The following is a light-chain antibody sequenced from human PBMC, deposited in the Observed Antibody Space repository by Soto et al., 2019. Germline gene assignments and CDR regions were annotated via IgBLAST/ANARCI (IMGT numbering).Light chain of an antibody. V-gene: IGLV2-23*02. J-gene: IGLJ2*01. CDR2: EVS. CDR3: CSYAGSSTLV. Sequence: QSALTQPASVSGSPGQSITISCTGTSSDVGSYNLVSWYQQHPGKAPKLMIYEVSKRPSGVSNRFSGSKSGNTASLTISGLQAEDEADYYCCSYAGSSTLVFGGGTKLNVL. CDR1: SSDVGSYNL.